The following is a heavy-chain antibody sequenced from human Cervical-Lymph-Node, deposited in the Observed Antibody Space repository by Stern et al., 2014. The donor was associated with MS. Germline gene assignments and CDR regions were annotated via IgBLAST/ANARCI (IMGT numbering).Heavy chain of an antibody. D-gene: IGHD1-14*01. CDR1: GYKFSIYW. J-gene: IGHJ4*02. CDR2: IYPGDSET. Sequence: EVPLVQSGAELIRPGESLKISCKGSGYKFSIYWIAWVRQMPGTGLEWMGIIYPGDSETRYSPSFQGQVTMSADKSTSTAYLQWSSLNASDTAMYFCARQTTAWASDVWGQGTLVTVSS. CDR3: ARQTTAWASDV. V-gene: IGHV5-51*01.